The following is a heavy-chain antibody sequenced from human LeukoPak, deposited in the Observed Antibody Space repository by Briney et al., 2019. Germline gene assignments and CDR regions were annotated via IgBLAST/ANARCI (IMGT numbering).Heavy chain of an antibody. CDR1: GGSFSGYY. CDR3: ARQVVVSPQGWFDP. CDR2: INHSGST. Sequence: SETLSLTCAVYGGSFSGYYWSWIRQPPGKGLEWIGEINHSGSTNYNPSLKSRVTISVDTSKNQFSLKLSSVTAADTAVYYCARQVVVSPQGWFDPWGQGTLVTVSS. J-gene: IGHJ5*02. V-gene: IGHV4-34*01. D-gene: IGHD3-22*01.